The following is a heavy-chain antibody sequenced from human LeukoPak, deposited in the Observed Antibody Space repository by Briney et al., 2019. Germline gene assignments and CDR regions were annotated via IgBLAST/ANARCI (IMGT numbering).Heavy chain of an antibody. D-gene: IGHD1-26*01. V-gene: IGHV4-34*01. J-gene: IGHJ4*02. CDR1: GGSFSGYY. CDR3: AREGWESFDY. CDR2: INHSGGT. Sequence: SETLSLTCAVYGGSFSGYYWSWIRQPPGKGLEWTGEINHSGGTNYNPSLKSRVTISVDTSKNQFSLKLSSVTAADTAVYYCAREGWESFDYWGQGTLVTVSS.